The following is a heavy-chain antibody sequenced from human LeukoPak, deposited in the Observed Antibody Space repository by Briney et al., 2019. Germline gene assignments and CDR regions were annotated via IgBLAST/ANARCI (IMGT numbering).Heavy chain of an antibody. CDR1: GGSISSGSYY. V-gene: IGHV4-61*02. Sequence: KSSETLSLTCTVSGGSISSGSYYWSWIRQPAGKGLEWIGRIYTSGSTNYNPSLKSRVTISVDTSKNQFSLKLSSVTAADTAVYYRAIAVDTAMVGPPGNWFDPWGQGTLVTVSS. J-gene: IGHJ5*02. CDR2: IYTSGST. CDR3: AIAVDTAMVGPPGNWFDP. D-gene: IGHD5-18*01.